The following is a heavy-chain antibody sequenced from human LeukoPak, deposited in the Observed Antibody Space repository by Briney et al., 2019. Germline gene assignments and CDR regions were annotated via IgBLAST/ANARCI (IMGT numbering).Heavy chain of an antibody. CDR1: GGSFSGYY. Sequence: SETLSLTCAVYGGSFSGYYWSWIRQPPGKGLEWIGEINHSGSTNYNPPLKSRVTISVDTSKNQFSLKLSSVTAADTAVYYCALIVVVPAAADYWGQGTLVTVSS. CDR2: INHSGST. D-gene: IGHD2-2*01. J-gene: IGHJ4*02. CDR3: ALIVVVPAAADY. V-gene: IGHV4-34*01.